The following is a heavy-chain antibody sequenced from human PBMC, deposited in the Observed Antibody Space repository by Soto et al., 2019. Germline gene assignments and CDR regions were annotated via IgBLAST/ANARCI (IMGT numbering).Heavy chain of an antibody. CDR2: ISYDGSNK. D-gene: IGHD5-12*01. J-gene: IGHJ3*02. CDR3: ARGGRWLQLYAFDI. V-gene: IGHV3-30*03. CDR1: GFTFSSYG. Sequence: PGWSLRLSCAASGFTFSSYGMHWVRQAPGKGLEWVAVISYDGSNKYYADSVTGRFTISRHNSKNTLYPQMNSLRAQDTAVYYCARGGRWLQLYAFDIWGQGTMVTVSS.